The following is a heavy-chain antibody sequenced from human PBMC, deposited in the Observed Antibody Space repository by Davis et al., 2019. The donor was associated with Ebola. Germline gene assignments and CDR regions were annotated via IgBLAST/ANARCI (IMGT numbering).Heavy chain of an antibody. J-gene: IGHJ6*02. V-gene: IGHV3-33*01. D-gene: IGHD3-22*01. Sequence: PGGPLRLSCAASGFTFSSCGMHWVRQAPGKGLEWVAVIWYDGSNKYYADSVKGRFTISRDNSKNTLYLQMNSLRAEDTAVYYCARDYYDSHGYYYGMDVWGQGTTVTVSS. CDR3: ARDYYDSHGYYYGMDV. CDR1: GFTFSSCG. CDR2: IWYDGSNK.